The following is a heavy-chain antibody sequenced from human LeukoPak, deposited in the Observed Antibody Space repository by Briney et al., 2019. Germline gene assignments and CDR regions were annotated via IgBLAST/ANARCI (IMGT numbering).Heavy chain of an antibody. CDR2: INHSGST. Sequence: SETLSLTCAVYGGSFSGYYWSWIRQPPGKGLEWIGEINHSGSTNYNPSLKSRVTISVDTSKNQFSLNLSSVTAADTAVYYCATTSHDYGDYRSWDYWGQGTLVTVSS. CDR3: ATTSHDYGDYRSWDY. V-gene: IGHV4-34*01. J-gene: IGHJ4*02. D-gene: IGHD4-17*01. CDR1: GGSFSGYY.